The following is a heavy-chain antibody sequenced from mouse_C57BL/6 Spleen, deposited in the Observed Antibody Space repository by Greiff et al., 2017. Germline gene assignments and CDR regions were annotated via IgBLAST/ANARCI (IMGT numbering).Heavy chain of an antibody. V-gene: IGHV5-4*01. J-gene: IGHJ2*01. D-gene: IGHD2-1*01. Sequence: EVQLVESGGGLVKPGGSLKLSCAASGFTFSSYAMSWVRQTPEKRLEWVATISDGGSYTYYPDNVKGRFTISRDNAKNNLYLQMSHLKSEDTAMYYCAREGDYGNLYYCDYWGQGTTLTVSS. CDR1: GFTFSSYA. CDR3: AREGDYGNLYYCDY. CDR2: ISDGGSYT.